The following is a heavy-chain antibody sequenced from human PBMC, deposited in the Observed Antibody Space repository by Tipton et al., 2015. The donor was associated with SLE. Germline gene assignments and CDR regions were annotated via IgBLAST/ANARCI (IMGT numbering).Heavy chain of an antibody. CDR3: ARHVLVRDWFDP. Sequence: TLSLTCAVYGGSFSGYWWSWIRQSPGKGLEWIGSIYYTGNTHYNPSLKSRVTISLDTSKNQFSLKMSSVTTADTALYFCARHVLVRDWFDPWGQGTLVTVSS. CDR1: GGSFSGYW. V-gene: IGHV4-34*01. J-gene: IGHJ5*02. CDR2: IYYTGNT. D-gene: IGHD6-13*01.